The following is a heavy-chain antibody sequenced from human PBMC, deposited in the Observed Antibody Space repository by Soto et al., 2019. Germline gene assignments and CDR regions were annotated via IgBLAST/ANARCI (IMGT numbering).Heavy chain of an antibody. CDR1: GYTFTSYD. J-gene: IGHJ4*02. Sequence: ASVKVSCKASGYTFTSYDINWVRQATGQGLEWMGWMNPNSGNTGYAQKFQGRVTMTRNTSISTAYMELSSLRSEDTAVYYCARVPGGYDFSSSWGQGTLVTVSS. V-gene: IGHV1-8*01. D-gene: IGHD3-3*01. CDR2: MNPNSGNT. CDR3: ARVPGGYDFSSS.